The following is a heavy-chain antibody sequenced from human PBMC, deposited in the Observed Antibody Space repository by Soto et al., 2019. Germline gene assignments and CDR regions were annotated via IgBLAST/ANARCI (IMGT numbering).Heavy chain of an antibody. V-gene: IGHV3-7*01. CDR3: GRVLHSMSGRPGGGIDA. D-gene: IGHD6-6*01. CDR2: IKQDGSEK. CDR1: GFPFSRNW. J-gene: IGHJ5*02. Sequence: GGSLRLSCAAFGFPFSRNWMSWVRQAPGKGLEWVANIKQDGSEKCYVDSVKGRFSISRDNAKNSLYLQMNSLIVEDTAVYFCGRVLHSMSGRPGGGIDAWGQGTLVTVSS.